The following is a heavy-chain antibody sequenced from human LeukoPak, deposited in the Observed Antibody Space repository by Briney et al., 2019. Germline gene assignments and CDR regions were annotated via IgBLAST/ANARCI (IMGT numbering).Heavy chain of an antibody. V-gene: IGHV4-59*01. CDR2: IYYSGST. D-gene: IGHD6-13*01. Sequence: SETLSLTCTVSGGSISSYYWSWIRQPPGNGLEWIGYIYYSGSTNYSPSLKSRVTISVDTSKNQFSLKLSSVTAADTAVYYCARYIAAAGADYWGQGTLVTVSS. J-gene: IGHJ4*02. CDR1: GGSISSYY. CDR3: ARYIAAAGADY.